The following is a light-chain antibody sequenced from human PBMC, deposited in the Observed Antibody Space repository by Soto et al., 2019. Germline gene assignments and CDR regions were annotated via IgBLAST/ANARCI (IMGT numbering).Light chain of an antibody. CDR3: QQRSNWPHT. V-gene: IGKV3-11*01. CDR1: QSVSSY. Sequence: EIVLTQSPATLSLSPGERATLSCRASQSVSSYLAWYQQKPGQAPRLLIYDASKRATAIPARFIGSGSGTDFTLTISSLEPEDSAVYSCQQRSNWPHTFGQGTKLEIK. CDR2: DAS. J-gene: IGKJ2*01.